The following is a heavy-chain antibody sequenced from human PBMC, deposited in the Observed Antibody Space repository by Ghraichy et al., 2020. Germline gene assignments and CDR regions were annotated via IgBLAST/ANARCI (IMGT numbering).Heavy chain of an antibody. CDR3: ARDDYDSSGSA. D-gene: IGHD3-22*01. CDR2: IGHSSNDI. Sequence: GGSLRLSCTASEFTFSTFNMNWVRQAPGKGLEWVSYIGHSSNDIYYADSVKGRFTISRDNAKKSLYLQMDSLRDEDTALYYCARDDYDSSGSAWGQGTLVTVSS. CDR1: EFTFSTFN. J-gene: IGHJ5*02. V-gene: IGHV3-48*02.